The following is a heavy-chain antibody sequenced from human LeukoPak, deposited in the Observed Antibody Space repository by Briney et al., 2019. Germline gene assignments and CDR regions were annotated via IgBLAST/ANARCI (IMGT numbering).Heavy chain of an antibody. CDR3: ARAGYRSSWTLGY. V-gene: IGHV1-2*02. J-gene: IGHJ4*02. CDR1: GYTFTGYY. CDR2: INPNSGGT. D-gene: IGHD6-13*01. Sequence: GASVKVSCKASGYTFTGYYMHWVRQAPGQGLEWMGWINPNSGGTNYAQKFEGRVSMTTDTSTNTVYMDLRSLRSDDTAVYYCARAGYRSSWTLGYWGQGTLVTVSS.